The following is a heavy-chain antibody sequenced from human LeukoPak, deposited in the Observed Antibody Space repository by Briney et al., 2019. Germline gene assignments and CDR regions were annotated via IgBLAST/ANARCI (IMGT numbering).Heavy chain of an antibody. CDR1: GFTFSSYA. V-gene: IGHV3-64*01. CDR2: ISSNGGST. D-gene: IGHD6-6*01. CDR3: ARTPDFREYSSSTYFDY. Sequence: GGSLRLSCAASGFTFSSYAMHWVRQAPGKGLEYVSAISSNGGSTYYANSVKGRFTISRDNSKNTLYLQMGSLRAEDMAVYYCARTPDFREYSSSTYFDYWGQGTLVTVSS. J-gene: IGHJ4*02.